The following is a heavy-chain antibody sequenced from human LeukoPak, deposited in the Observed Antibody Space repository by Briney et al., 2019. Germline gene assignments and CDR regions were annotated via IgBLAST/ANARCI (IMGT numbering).Heavy chain of an antibody. CDR2: IRYDGSNK. V-gene: IGHV3-30*02. CDR3: ARAGYSSSWYYYYYYMDV. J-gene: IGHJ6*03. Sequence: GGSLRLSCAASGFTFSSYGMHWVRQAPGKGLEWVAFIRYDGSNKYYADSVKGRFTISRDNSKNTLYLQMNSLRAEDTAVYYCARAGYSSSWYYYYYYMDVWGKGTTVTVSS. D-gene: IGHD6-13*01. CDR1: GFTFSSYG.